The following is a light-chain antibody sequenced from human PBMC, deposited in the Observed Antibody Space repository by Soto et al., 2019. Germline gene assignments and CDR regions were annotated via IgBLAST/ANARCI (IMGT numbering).Light chain of an antibody. J-gene: IGKJ1*01. Sequence: DLQMTQSPSSLSASVGDRVTSTCQASQDISNYLNWYQQKTGKAPKXXIYAASTLQSGVPSRFSGSGYGTDFNLTISCLQSEDLATYDCQQYYSYPWTFGQGTKVDIK. CDR3: QQYYSYPWT. V-gene: IGKV1-16*01. CDR1: QDISNY. CDR2: AAS.